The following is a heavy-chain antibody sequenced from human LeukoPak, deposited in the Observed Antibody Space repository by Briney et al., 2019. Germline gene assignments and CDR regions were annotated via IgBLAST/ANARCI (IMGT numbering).Heavy chain of an antibody. V-gene: IGHV4-39*07. J-gene: IGHJ4*02. CDR1: GDSISSSSYY. Sequence: SETLSLTCTVSGDSISSSSYYWSWIRQPPGKGLEWIGEINHSGSTNYNPSLKSRVTISVDTSKNQFSLKLSSVTAADTAVYYCARGRLSSFDIAVAGYDYWGQGTLVTVSS. CDR3: ARGRLSSFDIAVAGYDY. CDR2: INHSGST. D-gene: IGHD6-19*01.